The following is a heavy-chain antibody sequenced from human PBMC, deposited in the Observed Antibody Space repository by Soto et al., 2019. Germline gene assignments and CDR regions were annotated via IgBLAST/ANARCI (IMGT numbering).Heavy chain of an antibody. J-gene: IGHJ6*02. D-gene: IGHD5-12*01. Sequence: PGGSLRLSCAASGFTFNIYALHWVRQAPGKGLEWVAVISFDGTKKYYSDSVKGRFTISRDNLKNTLYLQMNNLRVEDADLYFCAREDAYGYRYINYGLDVWGQGTTVTVSS. CDR1: GFTFNIYA. CDR2: ISFDGTKK. V-gene: IGHV3-30-3*01. CDR3: AREDAYGYRYINYGLDV.